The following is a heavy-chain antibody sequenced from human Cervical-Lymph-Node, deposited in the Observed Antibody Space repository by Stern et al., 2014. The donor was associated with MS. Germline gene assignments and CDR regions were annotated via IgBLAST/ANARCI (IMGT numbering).Heavy chain of an antibody. CDR1: GYSFTTFY. Sequence: QVQLVESGTEVSKPGASVKVSCKASGYSFTTFYIHWVRQAPGQGLEWMGMINTNGGHTKSTHKFLVRVTMTRYISSTTVYMELRNLTSEDTAIYYCSRDTALWGQGTLVTVSS. J-gene: IGHJ4*02. CDR3: SRDTAL. V-gene: IGHV1-46*01. CDR2: INTNGGHT. D-gene: IGHD5-18*01.